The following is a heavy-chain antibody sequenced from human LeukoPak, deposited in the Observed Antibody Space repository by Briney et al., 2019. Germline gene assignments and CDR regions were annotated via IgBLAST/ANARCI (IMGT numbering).Heavy chain of an antibody. CDR1: GFTFSSYW. D-gene: IGHD3-10*01. J-gene: IGHJ5*02. V-gene: IGHV3-7*01. Sequence: GGSLRLSCAASGFTFSSYWMNWVRQAPGKGLEWVANIKQDGSVTNYVDFVKGRFTISRDNARNSLFLQMNSLRVEDTAVYYCAXDPSGSPVFDPWGQGTLVTVSS. CDR2: IKQDGSVT. CDR3: AXDPSGSPVFDP.